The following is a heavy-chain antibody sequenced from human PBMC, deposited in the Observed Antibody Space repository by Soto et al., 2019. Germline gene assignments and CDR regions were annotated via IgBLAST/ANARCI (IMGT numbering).Heavy chain of an antibody. J-gene: IGHJ4*02. Sequence: PGGSLRLSYAASGFTFSSYGMHWVRQAPGKGLEWVAVIWYDGSNKYYADSVKGRFTISRDNSKNTLYLQMNSLRAEDTAVYYCARDEATMIVVALGYWGQGTLVTVSS. CDR1: GFTFSSYG. CDR3: ARDEATMIVVALGY. V-gene: IGHV3-33*01. CDR2: IWYDGSNK. D-gene: IGHD3-22*01.